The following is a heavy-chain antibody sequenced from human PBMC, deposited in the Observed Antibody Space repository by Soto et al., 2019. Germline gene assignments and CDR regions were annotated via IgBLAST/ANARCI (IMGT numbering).Heavy chain of an antibody. Sequence: SETLSLTCVVSSYVIESGHYWGWVRQPPGKGLEWVGSIYDSGTTYYNPSLRSRVAISADTSKNQFSLSLTSVTAADTAVYYCARSPQYYTPGSSPFDYWGPGTMVTVSS. CDR3: ARSPQYYTPGSSPFDY. J-gene: IGHJ4*03. V-gene: IGHV4-38-2*01. CDR1: SYVIESGHY. D-gene: IGHD3-3*01. CDR2: IYDSGTT.